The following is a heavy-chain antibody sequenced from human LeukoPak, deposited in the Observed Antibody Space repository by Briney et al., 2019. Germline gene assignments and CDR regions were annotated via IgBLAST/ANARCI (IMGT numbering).Heavy chain of an antibody. D-gene: IGHD2-21*01. CDR3: ARDRPRLWRCLDY. V-gene: IGHV1-2*02. CDR1: GYTFTGCY. J-gene: IGHJ4*02. Sequence: ASVKVSCKASGYTFTGCYMHWVRQAPGQGLERMGWINPNSGGTNYAQKFQGRVTMTRDTSISTAYMELSRLRSDDTAVYYCARDRPRLWRCLDYWGQGTLVTVSS. CDR2: INPNSGGT.